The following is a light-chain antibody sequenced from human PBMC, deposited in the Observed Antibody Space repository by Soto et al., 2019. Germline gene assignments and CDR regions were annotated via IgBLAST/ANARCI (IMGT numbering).Light chain of an antibody. J-gene: IGKJ1*01. V-gene: IGKV3-20*01. CDR1: QSVSSSY. Sequence: EIVVTQSPGTLSLSPGERATLSCRASQSVSSSYLAWYQQQPGQAPRLLIYGASSRATGIPDRFNGSGSGTDFTLTINRLEPQEFAVNDCQHYGIQWTVRQGTKVEIK. CDR3: QHYGIQWT. CDR2: GAS.